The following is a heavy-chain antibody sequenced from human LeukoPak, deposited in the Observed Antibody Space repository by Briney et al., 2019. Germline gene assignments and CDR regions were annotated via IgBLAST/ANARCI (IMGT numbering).Heavy chain of an antibody. D-gene: IGHD4-17*01. V-gene: IGHV4-4*07. CDR3: ARGSYGDYVRGNWFDP. CDR1: GGSISSYY. Sequence: SETLSLTCTVSGGSISSYYWSWIRQPAGKGLEWIGRIYTSGSTNYNPSLKSRVTISVDTSKNQFSLKLSSVTAADTAVYYCARGSYGDYVRGNWFDPWGQGTLVTVSS. CDR2: IYTSGST. J-gene: IGHJ5*02.